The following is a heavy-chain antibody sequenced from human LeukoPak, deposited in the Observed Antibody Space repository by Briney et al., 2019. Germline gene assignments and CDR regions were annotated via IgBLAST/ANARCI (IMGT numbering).Heavy chain of an antibody. CDR3: ATSPRGGVSGEQGFGVPNWFDP. V-gene: IGHV4-39*07. D-gene: IGHD3-10*01. CDR2: IYYSGST. CDR1: GGSISSSSYY. J-gene: IGHJ5*02. Sequence: SETLSLTCTVSGGSISSSSYYWGWIRQPPGKGLEWIGSIYYSGSTYYNPSLKSRVTISVDTSKNQFSLKLSSVTAADTAVYYCATSPRGGVSGEQGFGVPNWFDPWGQGTLVTVSS.